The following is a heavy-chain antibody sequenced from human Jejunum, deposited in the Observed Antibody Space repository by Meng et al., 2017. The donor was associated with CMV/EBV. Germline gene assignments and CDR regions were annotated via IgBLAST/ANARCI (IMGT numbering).Heavy chain of an antibody. V-gene: IGHV4-30-4*01. CDR2: TYTGGGT. D-gene: IGHD2-15*01. CDR3: KTYSSGGGLGS. Sequence: LGQTDTDLFKPSHTRHLPCSASGNSISSDYLRGSIRQPPGKGLEWIGYTYTGGGTDYHPSLRSRVTISVDTSKNQFSLKLSSVTAADTAVYYCKTYSSGGGLGSWGQGTLVTVSS. CDR1: GNSISSDYL. J-gene: IGHJ5*02.